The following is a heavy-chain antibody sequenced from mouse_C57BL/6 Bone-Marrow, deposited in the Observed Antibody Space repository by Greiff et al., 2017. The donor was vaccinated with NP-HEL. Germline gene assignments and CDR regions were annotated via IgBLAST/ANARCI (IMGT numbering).Heavy chain of an antibody. Sequence: EVKLVESEGGLVQPGSSMKLSCTASGFTFSDYYMAWVRQVPEKGLEWVANINYDGSSTYYLDSLKSRFIISRDSAKNILYLQMSSLKSEDTATYYCARLVDYYGSSYYYFDYWGQGTTLTVSS. V-gene: IGHV5-16*01. D-gene: IGHD1-1*01. CDR3: ARLVDYYGSSYYYFDY. J-gene: IGHJ2*01. CDR2: INYDGSST. CDR1: GFTFSDYY.